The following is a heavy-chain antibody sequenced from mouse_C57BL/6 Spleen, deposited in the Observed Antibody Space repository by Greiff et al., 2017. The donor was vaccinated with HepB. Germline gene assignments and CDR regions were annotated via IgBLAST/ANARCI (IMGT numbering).Heavy chain of an antibody. CDR1: GYTFTSYT. CDR3: ARGEGRRYFDY. CDR2: INPSSGYT. Sequence: QVQLKESGAELARPGASVKMSCKASGYTFTSYTMHWVKQRPGQGLEWIGYINPSSGYTKYNQKFKDKATLTADKSSSTAYMQLSSLTSEDSAVYYCARGEGRRYFDYWGQGTTLTVSS. J-gene: IGHJ2*01. D-gene: IGHD3-3*01. V-gene: IGHV1-4*01.